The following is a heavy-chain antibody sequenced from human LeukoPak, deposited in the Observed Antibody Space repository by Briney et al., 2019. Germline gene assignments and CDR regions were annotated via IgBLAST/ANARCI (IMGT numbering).Heavy chain of an antibody. CDR3: ARPFYDSGGYYYKSFDI. CDR2: IKSKIDSETT. J-gene: IGHJ3*02. D-gene: IGHD3-22*01. V-gene: IGHV3-15*01. Sequence: GGSLRLSCAASGFAFNDAWMSWVRQAPGKGLEWVGRIKSKIDSETTDYAAPVKGRFTISRDNAKNSLYLQMNSLRDEDTAVYYCARPFYDSGGYYYKSFDIWGQGTMVTVSS. CDR1: GFAFNDAW.